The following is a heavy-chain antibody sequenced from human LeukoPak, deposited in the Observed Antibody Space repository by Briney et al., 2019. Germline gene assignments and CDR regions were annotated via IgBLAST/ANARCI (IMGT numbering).Heavy chain of an antibody. J-gene: IGHJ4*02. Sequence: GESLKISCKGSGYDFSGHWLAWVRQLPGRGLEWMGIIYPDNSDTRYSPSFQGQVTMSADQSISTAYLHWGSLKASDTAIYYCARQNDFRLDYWGQGTLVTVSS. CDR2: IYPDNSDT. V-gene: IGHV5-51*01. D-gene: IGHD3-3*01. CDR1: GYDFSGHW. CDR3: ARQNDFRLDY.